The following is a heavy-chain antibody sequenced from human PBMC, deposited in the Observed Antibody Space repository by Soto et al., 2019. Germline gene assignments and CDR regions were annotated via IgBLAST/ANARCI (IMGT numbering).Heavy chain of an antibody. CDR3: ARGVSAGVDY. CDR1: GYSFTSLD. Sequence: QVQLVQSGAEVREPGASVKVSGKASGYSFTSLDINWVRQPAGQGLEWMGWMEPSTGRTGYAQKFQGRVTMTRDTSINTAYMELTTLTSDDTAFYYCARGVSAGVDYWGQGTLVIVSS. CDR2: MEPSTGRT. D-gene: IGHD1-26*01. V-gene: IGHV1-8*01. J-gene: IGHJ4*02.